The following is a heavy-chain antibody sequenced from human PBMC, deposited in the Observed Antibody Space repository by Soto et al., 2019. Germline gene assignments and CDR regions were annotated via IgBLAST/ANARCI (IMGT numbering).Heavy chain of an antibody. Sequence: HVQLQESGPGLVKPSETLSLTCTVSGASISGYYWSWIRKSAGKGLEWIVRIYATGTTDYNPSLNSRVMMSVDTSKKQFSLKLRSVSAADTAVYYCVRDGTKTLRDWFEPWGQGISVTVSS. CDR3: VRDGTKTLRDWFEP. V-gene: IGHV4-4*07. D-gene: IGHD1-1*01. CDR2: IYATGTT. J-gene: IGHJ5*02. CDR1: GASISGYY.